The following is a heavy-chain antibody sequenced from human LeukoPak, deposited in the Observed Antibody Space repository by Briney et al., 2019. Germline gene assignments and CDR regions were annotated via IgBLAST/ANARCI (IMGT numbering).Heavy chain of an antibody. J-gene: IGHJ2*01. CDR1: GGSISSYY. CDR2: IYYSGST. Sequence: SETLSLTCAVSGGSISSYYWSWIRQPPGKGLEWIGYIYYSGSTNYNPSLKSRVTISGDTSKNQFSLKLSSVTAADTAVYYCARFLGGGLGRWYFDLWGRGTLVTVSS. V-gene: IGHV4-59*01. CDR3: ARFLGGGLGRWYFDL. D-gene: IGHD3-16*01.